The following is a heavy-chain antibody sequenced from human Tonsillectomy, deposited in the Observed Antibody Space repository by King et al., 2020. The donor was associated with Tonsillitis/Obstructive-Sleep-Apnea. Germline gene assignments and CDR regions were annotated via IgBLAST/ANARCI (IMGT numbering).Heavy chain of an antibody. V-gene: IGHV3-30*14. CDR3: ARLTTVNAFDI. J-gene: IGHJ3*02. Sequence: VQLVQSGGGVVQPGRSLRLSCAASGFTFSSYAMHWVRQAPGKGLEWVAVISYDGSNKYYADSVKGRFTISKDTSKNQVVLTMTNMDPVDTATYYCARLTTVNAFDIWGQGTMVTVSS. D-gene: IGHD4-11*01. CDR1: GFTFSSYA. CDR2: ISYDGSNK.